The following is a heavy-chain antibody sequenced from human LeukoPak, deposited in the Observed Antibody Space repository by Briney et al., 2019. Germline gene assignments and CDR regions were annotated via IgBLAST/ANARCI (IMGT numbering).Heavy chain of an antibody. V-gene: IGHV3-23*01. CDR3: TKRFSTTDYGTDY. Sequence: GGSLRLSCAASGFTFTSYVMTWVRQAPGRGLEWVSSISGSGSGTYYADSVKGRFTISRDNSKNTLYLQMNSLRAEDTAIYYCTKRFSTTDYGTDYWGQGTLVTVSS. D-gene: IGHD3-16*01. J-gene: IGHJ4*02. CDR1: GFTFTSYV. CDR2: ISGSGSGT.